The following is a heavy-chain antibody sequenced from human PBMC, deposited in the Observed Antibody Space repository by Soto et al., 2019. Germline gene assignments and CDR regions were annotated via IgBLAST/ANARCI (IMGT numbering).Heavy chain of an antibody. D-gene: IGHD4-17*01. CDR2: ISYDGSNK. J-gene: IGHJ6*04. V-gene: IGHV3-30-3*01. CDR3: ARDWDGDSHMAV. Sequence: GGSQGLCRSGAGCTISNSGVHWVRQAPGKGLEWVAVISYDGSNKYYADSVKGRFTISRDNSKNTLYLQMNSLRAEDTAVYSCARDWDGDSHMAVWGKGTTVPVSS. CDR1: GCTISNSG.